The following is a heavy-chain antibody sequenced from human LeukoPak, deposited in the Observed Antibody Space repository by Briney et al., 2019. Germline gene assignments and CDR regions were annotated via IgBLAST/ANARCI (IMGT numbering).Heavy chain of an antibody. J-gene: IGHJ5*02. CDR2: IYYSGST. Sequence: SETLSLTCTVSGGSISSGGYYWSWIRQHPGKGLEWIGYIYYSGSTYYNPSLKSRVTISVDTSKNRFSLKLSSVTAADTAVYYCARAIGGYGDYGPYWFDPWGQGTLVTVSS. V-gene: IGHV4-31*03. D-gene: IGHD4/OR15-4a*01. CDR1: GGSISSGGYY. CDR3: ARAIGGYGDYGPYWFDP.